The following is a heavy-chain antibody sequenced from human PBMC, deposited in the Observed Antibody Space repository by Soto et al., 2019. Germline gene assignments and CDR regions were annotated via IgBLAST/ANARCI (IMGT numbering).Heavy chain of an antibody. CDR2: VHGGGST. CDR3: AGRLTTAAGLDY. J-gene: IGHJ4*02. D-gene: IGHD3-16*01. V-gene: IGHV3-53*01. CDR1: GFTVSNNH. Sequence: VQLVESGGGLIQPGGSLRLSCAASGFTVSNNHMTWVRQAAGKGLELVSFVHGGGSTSYADSVKGRFTIARDNSKNTLYLQMDSLRAEDTAIYYCAGRLTTAAGLDYWGRGTLVTVSS.